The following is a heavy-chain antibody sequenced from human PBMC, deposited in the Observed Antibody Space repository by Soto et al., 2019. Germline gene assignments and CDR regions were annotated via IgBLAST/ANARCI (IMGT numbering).Heavy chain of an antibody. CDR2: ISSSSSYI. V-gene: IGHV3-21*01. Sequence: GGSLRLSCAASGFTFSSYSMNWVRQAPGKGLEWVSSISSSSSYIYYADSVKGRFTISRDNAKNSLYLQMNSLRAEDTAVYYCARGTDIVVVVAADAFDIWGQGTMVTVSS. CDR3: ARGTDIVVVVAADAFDI. D-gene: IGHD2-15*01. CDR1: GFTFSSYS. J-gene: IGHJ3*02.